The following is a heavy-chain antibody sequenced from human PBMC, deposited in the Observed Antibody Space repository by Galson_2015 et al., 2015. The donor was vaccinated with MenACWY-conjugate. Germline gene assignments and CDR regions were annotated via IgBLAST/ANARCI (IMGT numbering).Heavy chain of an antibody. CDR2: IKCRTDGGTT. J-gene: IGHJ5*02. D-gene: IGHD2-15*01. CDR3: TKDCDGGGSRWWVGP. V-gene: IGHV3-15*01. CDR1: GLTFSNVW. Sequence: SLRLSCATSGLTFSNVWMSWVRQAPGKGLEWVARIKCRTDGGTTDYATPVKGRFTILRDDSTNTLYLQMNSLKIEDTAMYFCTKDCDGGGSRWWVGPWGQGTLVTVSS.